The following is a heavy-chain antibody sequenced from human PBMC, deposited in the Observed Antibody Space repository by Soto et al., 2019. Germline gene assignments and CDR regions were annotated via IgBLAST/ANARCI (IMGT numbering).Heavy chain of an antibody. Sequence: QVQLVESGGGVVQPGRSLRLSCAASGFTFSSYGMHWVRQAPGKGLEWVAVIWYDGSNKYYADSVKGRFTISRDNSKNTLYLQMNSLRAEDTAVYYCARYKLLYYGMDVWGQGTTVTVSS. CDR1: GFTFSSYG. CDR2: IWYDGSNK. D-gene: IGHD1-7*01. V-gene: IGHV3-33*01. J-gene: IGHJ6*02. CDR3: ARYKLLYYGMDV.